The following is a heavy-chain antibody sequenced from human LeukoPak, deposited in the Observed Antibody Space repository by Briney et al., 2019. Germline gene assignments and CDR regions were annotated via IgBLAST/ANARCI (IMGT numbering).Heavy chain of an antibody. V-gene: IGHV3-23*01. CDR2: ISSTGGTT. Sequence: GGTLRLSCVASGLTFSNYGISWVRQAPGKGLEWVSAISSTGGTTYYADSVKGHFTISRDNSKNTVYLQMNSLRAEDTAVYYCAKGDYYDSSGYLDYYYYMDVWGKGTTVTISS. D-gene: IGHD3-22*01. CDR3: AKGDYYDSSGYLDYYYYMDV. J-gene: IGHJ6*03. CDR1: GLTFSNYG.